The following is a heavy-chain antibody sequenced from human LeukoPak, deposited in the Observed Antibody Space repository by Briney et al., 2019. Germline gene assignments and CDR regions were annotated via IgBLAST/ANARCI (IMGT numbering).Heavy chain of an antibody. V-gene: IGHV1-69*05. J-gene: IGHJ5*02. Sequence: GASVKVTCKASGGTFSSYAISWVRQAPGQGLEWMGGIIPIFGTANYAQKFQGRVTITTDESTSTAYMELSSLRSEDTAVYYCARDAPPYYYDSRGPRENWFDPWGQGTLVTVSS. CDR2: IIPIFGTA. CDR3: ARDAPPYYYDSRGPRENWFDP. D-gene: IGHD3-22*01. CDR1: GGTFSSYA.